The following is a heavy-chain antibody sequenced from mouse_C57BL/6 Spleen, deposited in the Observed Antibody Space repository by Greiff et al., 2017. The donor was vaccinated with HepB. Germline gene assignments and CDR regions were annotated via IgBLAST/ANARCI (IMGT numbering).Heavy chain of an antibody. CDR1: GFNIKDDY. D-gene: IGHD1-3*01. CDR2: IDPENGDT. Sequence: VQLKESGAELVRPGASVKLSCTASGFNIKDDYMHWVKQRPEQGLEWIGWIDPENGDTEYASKFQGKATITADTSSNTAYLQLSSLTSEDTAVYYCTTADKGYWGQGTTLTVSS. J-gene: IGHJ2*01. CDR3: TTADKGY. V-gene: IGHV14-4*01.